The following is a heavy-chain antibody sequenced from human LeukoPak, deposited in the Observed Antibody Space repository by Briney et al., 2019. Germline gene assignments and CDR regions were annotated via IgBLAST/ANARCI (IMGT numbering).Heavy chain of an antibody. J-gene: IGHJ4*02. Sequence: PSETLSLTCGVSGGSLSFYYWSWIRQPPGKGLEWIGCIYHSGTTYYNPSLKSPVTISIDTSKNQFSLKLSSVTAADTALYYCAREEVGATNLDYWGQGTLVTVSS. D-gene: IGHD1-26*01. CDR1: GGSLSFYY. CDR3: AREEVGATNLDY. V-gene: IGHV4-38-2*02. CDR2: IYHSGTT.